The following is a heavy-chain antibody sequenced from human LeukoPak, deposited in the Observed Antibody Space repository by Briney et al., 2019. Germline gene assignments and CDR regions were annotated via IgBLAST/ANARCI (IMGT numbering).Heavy chain of an antibody. J-gene: IGHJ6*03. CDR2: IKQDGSEK. CDR1: GFTFSSYW. Sequence: GGSLRLSCAASGFTFSSYWMSWVRQAPGKGLEWVANIKQDGSEKYYVDSVKGRFTISRDNAKNSLYLQMNSLRAEDTAVYYCARAVVVPAAMPKYYYYYMDVWGKGTTVTVSS. V-gene: IGHV3-7*01. CDR3: ARAVVVPAAMPKYYYYYMDV. D-gene: IGHD2-2*01.